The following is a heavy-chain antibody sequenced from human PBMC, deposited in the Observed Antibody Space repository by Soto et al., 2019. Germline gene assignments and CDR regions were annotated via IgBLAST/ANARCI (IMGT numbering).Heavy chain of an antibody. CDR3: ARVGRYYDFWSGYSGTAYYYYGMDV. J-gene: IGHJ6*02. V-gene: IGHV4-34*01. Sequence: PSETLSLTCAVYGGSFSGYYWSWIRQPPGKGLEWIGEINHSGSTNYNPSLKSRATISVDTSKNQFSLKLSSVTAADTAVYYCARVGRYYDFWSGYSGTAYYYYGMDVWGQGTTVTVSS. CDR2: INHSGST. CDR1: GGSFSGYY. D-gene: IGHD3-3*01.